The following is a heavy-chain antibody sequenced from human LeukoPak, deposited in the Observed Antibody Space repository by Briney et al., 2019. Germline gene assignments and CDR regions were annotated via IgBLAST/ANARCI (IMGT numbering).Heavy chain of an antibody. J-gene: IGHJ4*02. V-gene: IGHV4-59*01. Sequence: SETLSLTCTVSGGSISSYYWSWLRQPPGKGLEWITDMYYSGSTNYNPSLKSRVTISVYTSKNQFSLKLSSATAADTAVYYCARDDGYNFWYFDYWGQGTLVTVSS. CDR2: MYYSGST. CDR1: GGSISSYY. D-gene: IGHD5-24*01. CDR3: ARDDGYNFWYFDY.